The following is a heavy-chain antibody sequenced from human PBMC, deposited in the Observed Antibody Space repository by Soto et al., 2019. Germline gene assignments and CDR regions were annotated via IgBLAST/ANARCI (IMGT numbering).Heavy chain of an antibody. CDR3: ARSSQLRRLYDY. D-gene: IGHD2-2*01. CDR2: IYYSGST. CDR1: GGSISSGAYY. Sequence: LSLTCTVSGGSISSGAYYWSWIRQHPGKGLEWIGYIYYSGSTYYNPSLKSRVTISVDTSKNQFSLKLSSVTAADTAVYYSARSSQLRRLYDYWSQGTSVPVSS. V-gene: IGHV4-31*03. J-gene: IGHJ4*01.